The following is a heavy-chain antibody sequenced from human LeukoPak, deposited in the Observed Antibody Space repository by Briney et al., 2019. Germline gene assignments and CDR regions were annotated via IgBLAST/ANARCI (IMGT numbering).Heavy chain of an antibody. CDR1: GITFSDYY. V-gene: IGHV3-11*01. J-gene: IGHJ4*02. CDR2: ISRSGRTL. Sequence: VGSLRLSCVVSGITFSDYYMGWIRQTPGKGLECVSYISRSGRTLNYADSVKGRFTISRDNAKKSFSLQMNSLRADDTAVYYCARKGRDVYNFADWGQGTLVTVS. D-gene: IGHD5-24*01. CDR3: ARKGRDVYNFAD.